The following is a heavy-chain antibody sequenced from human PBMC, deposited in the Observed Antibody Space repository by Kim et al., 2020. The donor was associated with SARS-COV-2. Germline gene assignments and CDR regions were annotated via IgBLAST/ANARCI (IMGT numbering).Heavy chain of an antibody. Sequence: GGSLRLSCVASGFTFNNYWMMWLRQVPGKGLVWISRIYNDESAATYAESVKGRFTISKDNAKNTLFLQMNSLRVEDTAIYYCVKLGGGEGLYWGQGTVVTVSS. J-gene: IGHJ4*02. D-gene: IGHD7-27*01. CDR3: VKLGGGEGLY. CDR1: GFTFNNYW. CDR2: IYNDESAA. V-gene: IGHV3-74*01.